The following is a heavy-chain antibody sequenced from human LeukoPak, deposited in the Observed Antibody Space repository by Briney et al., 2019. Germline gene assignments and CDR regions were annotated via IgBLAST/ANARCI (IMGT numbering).Heavy chain of an antibody. Sequence: ASVKVSCKASGGTFSSYAISWVRQAPGQGLEGRGGIIPIFGRANYAQTFQGRVTITTDESTSTAYMELSSLRSEDTAVYYCASTNTAMVQYNWFDPRGQGTLVTVSS. V-gene: IGHV1-69*05. D-gene: IGHD5-18*01. J-gene: IGHJ5*02. CDR2: IIPIFGRA. CDR1: GGTFSSYA. CDR3: ASTNTAMVQYNWFDP.